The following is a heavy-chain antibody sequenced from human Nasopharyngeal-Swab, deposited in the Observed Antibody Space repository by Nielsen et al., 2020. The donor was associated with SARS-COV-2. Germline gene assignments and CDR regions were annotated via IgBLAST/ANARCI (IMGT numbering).Heavy chain of an antibody. D-gene: IGHD1-14*01. CDR2: INPSGGST. Sequence: ASVKGSCKASGYTVTSYYMHWLRKAPGQGLEWMGIINPSGGSTSYAQKFQGRVTMTRDTSTSTLYMELSSLRSEDTAVYYGARAWGGPGTPFDYWGQGTLVTVSS. J-gene: IGHJ4*02. CDR1: GYTVTSYY. V-gene: IGHV1-46*01. CDR3: ARAWGGPGTPFDY.